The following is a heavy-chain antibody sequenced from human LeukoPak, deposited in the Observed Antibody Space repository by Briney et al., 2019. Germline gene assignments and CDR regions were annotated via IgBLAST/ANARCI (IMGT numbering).Heavy chain of an antibody. J-gene: IGHJ4*02. Sequence: LSCAXXGFTFSDYYXRWIRQARGKGVEWVSYISSSGSTIYYEDSVKGGFTICRDNARNTLYLQIHPLTVEDTAVYYCARAGSFRFDYWGQGTLVTVSS. CDR3: ARAGSFRFDY. CDR1: GFTFSDYY. D-gene: IGHD1-14*01. V-gene: IGHV3-11*04. CDR2: ISSSGSTI.